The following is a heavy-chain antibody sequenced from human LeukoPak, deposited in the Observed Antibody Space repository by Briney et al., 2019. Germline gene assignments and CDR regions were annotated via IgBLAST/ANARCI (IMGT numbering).Heavy chain of an antibody. V-gene: IGHV4-31*03. Sequence: SQTLSLTCTVSGGSISSGGYYWSWIRQHPGTGLEWLGYIYYSGSTYYNPSLKSRVTISVDTSKNQFSLKLSSVTAADTAVYYCASMIVVVTTTDYYYYGMDVWGQGTTVTVSS. CDR1: GGSISSGGYY. CDR3: ASMIVVVTTTDYYYYGMDV. CDR2: IYYSGST. J-gene: IGHJ6*02. D-gene: IGHD3-22*01.